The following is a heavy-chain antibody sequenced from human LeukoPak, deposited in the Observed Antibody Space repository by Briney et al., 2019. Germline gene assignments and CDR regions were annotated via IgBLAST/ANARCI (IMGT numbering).Heavy chain of an antibody. CDR3: ARVENFSSGWYYFDY. CDR1: GGTFSSYA. CDR2: IIPIFGTA. V-gene: IGHV1-69*06. Sequence: SVKVSCKASGGTFSSYAISWVRQAPGQGLEWVGGIIPIFGTANYAQKFQGRVTITADKSTSTAYMELSSLRSEDTAVYYCARVENFSSGWYYFDYWGQGTLVTVSS. J-gene: IGHJ4*02. D-gene: IGHD6-19*01.